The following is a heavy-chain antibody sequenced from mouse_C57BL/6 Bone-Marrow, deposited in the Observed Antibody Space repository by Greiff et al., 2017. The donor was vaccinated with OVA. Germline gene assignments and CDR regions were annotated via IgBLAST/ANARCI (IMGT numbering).Heavy chain of an antibody. CDR3: AREIYYGNSAWFAY. Sequence: QVQLQQSGPELVKPGASVKISCKASGYAFSSSWMNWVKQRPGKGLEWIGRIYPGDGDTNYNGKFKGKATLTADKSSSTAYMQLSSLTSEDSAVYFCAREIYYGNSAWFAYWGQGTLVTVSA. CDR1: GYAFSSSW. D-gene: IGHD2-1*01. J-gene: IGHJ3*01. V-gene: IGHV1-82*01. CDR2: IYPGDGDT.